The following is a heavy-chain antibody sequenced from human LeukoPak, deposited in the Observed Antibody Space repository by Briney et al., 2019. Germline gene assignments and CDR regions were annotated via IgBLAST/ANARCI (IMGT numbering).Heavy chain of an antibody. Sequence: GGSLRLSCAASGFTFSSYAMSWVRQAPGKGLEWVSAISGSGGSTYYADSVKGRFTIYRDNSKNTLYLQMNSLRAEDTAVYYCAKYYYDSSGYYPLEYYYYMDVWGKGTTVTVSS. V-gene: IGHV3-23*01. CDR3: AKYYYDSSGYYPLEYYYYMDV. J-gene: IGHJ6*03. D-gene: IGHD3-22*01. CDR1: GFTFSSYA. CDR2: ISGSGGST.